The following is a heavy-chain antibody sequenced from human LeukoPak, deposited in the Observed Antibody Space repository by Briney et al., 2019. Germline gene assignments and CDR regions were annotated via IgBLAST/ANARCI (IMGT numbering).Heavy chain of an antibody. D-gene: IGHD5-12*01. CDR2: IRYDGSNK. J-gene: IGHJ4*02. CDR3: AKDRGYSGYDWDFDY. Sequence: GGSLRLSCAASGLTFSSYGMHWVRQAPGKGLEWVAFIRYDGSNKYYADSVKGRFTISRDNSKNTLYLQMNSLRAEDTAVYYCAKDRGYSGYDWDFDYWGQGTLVTVSS. CDR1: GLTFSSYG. V-gene: IGHV3-30*02.